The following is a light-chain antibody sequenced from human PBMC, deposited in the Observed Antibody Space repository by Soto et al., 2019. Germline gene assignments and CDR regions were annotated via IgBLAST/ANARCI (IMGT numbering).Light chain of an antibody. CDR3: QQYGSSPTT. V-gene: IGKV3-20*01. CDR1: QSVSSSY. Sequence: ESVLTPSPGAPSLSPGEKAPLSCKASQSVSSSYLAWYQQKPGQAPRLLIYGASSRATGIPDRFSGSGSGTDFTLTISRLEPEDFAVYYCQQYGSSPTTFGQGTKV. J-gene: IGKJ1*01. CDR2: GAS.